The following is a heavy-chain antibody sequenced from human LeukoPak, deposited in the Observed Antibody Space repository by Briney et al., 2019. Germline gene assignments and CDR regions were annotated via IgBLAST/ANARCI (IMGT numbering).Heavy chain of an antibody. D-gene: IGHD2-2*01. CDR1: GGSITSNY. CDR3: ARARYGSTSCPYYFDY. CDR2: FYYSGST. J-gene: IGHJ4*02. Sequence: SETLSLTCTVSGGSITSNYWTWMRQPPGKGLELIGFFYYSGSTNYNPSLKSRVTISLDTSKNQFSLKLTSVTAADTAVYYCARARYGSTSCPYYFDYWGQGTLATVSS. V-gene: IGHV4-59*01.